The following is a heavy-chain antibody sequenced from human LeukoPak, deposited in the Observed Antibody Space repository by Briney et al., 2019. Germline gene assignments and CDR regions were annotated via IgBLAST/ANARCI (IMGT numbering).Heavy chain of an antibody. Sequence: GGSLRLSCAASGFTFSSYAMSWVRQAPGKGLEWVSSFSGSGGPTCYADSVKGRFTISRDISKNTLYLQMNSLTDEDTAVYYCAKGYGSSRYGMDVWGQGTTVTASS. CDR3: AKGYGSSRYGMDV. J-gene: IGHJ6*02. V-gene: IGHV3-23*01. D-gene: IGHD3-10*01. CDR1: GFTFSSYA. CDR2: FSGSGGPT.